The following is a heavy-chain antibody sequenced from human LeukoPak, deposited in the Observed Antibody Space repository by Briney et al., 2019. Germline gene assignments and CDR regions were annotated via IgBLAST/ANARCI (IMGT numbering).Heavy chain of an antibody. CDR3: ARAATGYYFDY. D-gene: IGHD2-15*01. J-gene: IGHJ4*02. Sequence: GESLKISCKGSGYGFTSYWIGWVRQMPRKGLEWMGIIYPGDSDTRYSPSFQGQVTISAYKSITTAYLQWSSLKASDPAMYYCARAATGYYFDYWGQGTLVTVSS. V-gene: IGHV5-51*01. CDR1: GYGFTSYW. CDR2: IYPGDSDT.